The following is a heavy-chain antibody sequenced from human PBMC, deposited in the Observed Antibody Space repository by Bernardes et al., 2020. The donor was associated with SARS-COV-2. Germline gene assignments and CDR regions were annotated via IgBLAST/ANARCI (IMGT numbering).Heavy chain of an antibody. V-gene: IGHV4-59*01. CDR2: IYYSGST. CDR3: ARVGGYCSSTSCYSYYYYGMDV. Sequence: SETLSLTCTVSGGSISSYYWSWIRQPPGKGLEWIGYIYYSGSTNYNPSLKSRVTISVDTSKNQFSLKLSSVTAADTAVYYCARVGGYCSSTSCYSYYYYGMDVWGQGTTVTVSS. CDR1: GGSISSYY. J-gene: IGHJ6*02. D-gene: IGHD2-2*01.